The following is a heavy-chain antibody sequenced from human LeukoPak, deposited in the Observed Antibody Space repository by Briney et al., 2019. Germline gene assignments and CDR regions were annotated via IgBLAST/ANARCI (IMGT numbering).Heavy chain of an antibody. Sequence: GRSLRLSCAASGITFSGYAMHWVRQAPGKGLEWVAVVSYDGRHKYYADFVKGRFTISRDNSNNTLYLEMNSLRAEDTAMYYCARDWGFDYWGQGTLVTVSS. J-gene: IGHJ4*02. CDR1: GITFSGYA. D-gene: IGHD3-16*01. CDR3: ARDWGFDY. V-gene: IGHV3-30*04. CDR2: VSYDGRHK.